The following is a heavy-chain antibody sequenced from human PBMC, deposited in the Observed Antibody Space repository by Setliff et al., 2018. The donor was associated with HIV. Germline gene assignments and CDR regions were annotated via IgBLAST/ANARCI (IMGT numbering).Heavy chain of an antibody. J-gene: IGHJ1*01. CDR1: GRTFRTYA. V-gene: IGHV1-69*10. Sequence: EASVKVSCKVSGRTFRTYAISWVRQAPGQGLEWMGGIIPMLGAANYAQKFLGRVTITADKSTNTAYMELSSLRSDDTAVYYCARGPSGRFWYFQHWGQGTLVTVSS. CDR2: IIPMLGAA. D-gene: IGHD1-26*01. CDR3: ARGPSGRFWYFQH.